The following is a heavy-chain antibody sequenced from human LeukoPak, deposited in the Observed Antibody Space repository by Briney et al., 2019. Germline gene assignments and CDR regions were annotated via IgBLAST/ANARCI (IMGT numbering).Heavy chain of an antibody. CDR3: ARRRYGFDAFDI. D-gene: IGHD5-18*01. Sequence: PSETLSLTCTVSGGSISSYYWSWIRQPPGKGLEWIGYIYYSGSTNYNPSLKSRVTISVDTSKNQFSLKLSSVTAADTAVYYCARRRYGFDAFDIWGQGTMVTVSS. CDR1: GGSISSYY. CDR2: IYYSGST. V-gene: IGHV4-59*08. J-gene: IGHJ3*02.